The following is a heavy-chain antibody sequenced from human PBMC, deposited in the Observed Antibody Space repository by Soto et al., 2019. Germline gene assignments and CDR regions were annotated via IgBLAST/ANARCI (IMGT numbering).Heavy chain of an antibody. J-gene: IGHJ3*02. CDR3: ARRSPGRTYAFHI. D-gene: IGHD1-26*01. CDR1: GGSFSGYY. CDR2: INHNGVS. V-gene: IGHV4-34*01. Sequence: QVQLQQWGAGLLKPSETLSLTCAVDGGSFSGYYWTWIRQPPGKRLQWIGDINHNGVSHYNPSLESRVTISLDTSQNQFSLKLTSVSAADTAVFYCARRSPGRTYAFHIWGQGTVVTVSS.